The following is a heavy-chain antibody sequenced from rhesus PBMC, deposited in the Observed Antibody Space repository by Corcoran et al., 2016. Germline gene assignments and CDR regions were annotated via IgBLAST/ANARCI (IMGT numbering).Heavy chain of an antibody. V-gene: IGHV3-103*01. CDR2: INSGGGST. Sequence: EVQLVETGGDLVQPGGSLRLSCAASGFTFNTYAMHWVRQAPGKGLEWISAINSGGGSTYYADSGKGRFTISRDNSKNTLSLQMNSLRGEDTAVYYCAKVDTVTTNALDSWGQGVVVTVSS. J-gene: IGHJ6*01. CDR1: GFTFNTYA. D-gene: IGHD4-23*01. CDR3: AKVDTVTTNALDS.